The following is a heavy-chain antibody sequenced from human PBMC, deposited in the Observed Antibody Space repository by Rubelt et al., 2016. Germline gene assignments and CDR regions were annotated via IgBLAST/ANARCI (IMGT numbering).Heavy chain of an antibody. J-gene: IGHJ4*02. CDR2: VYYIGTT. D-gene: IGHD2-2*01. CDR1: GGSINNYF. Sequence: QVRLQESGPRLVKPSETLSLTCTVSGGSINNYFWNWIRQPPGKGLEWIGYVYYIGTTMYNPSLKSRVTISVDTSKNQFSLKLTSVTAAETAVYYCARLTGPYCGTTTCYGYYIDYWGQGTLVTVSS. CDR3: ARLTGPYCGTTTCYGYYIDY. V-gene: IGHV4-59*01.